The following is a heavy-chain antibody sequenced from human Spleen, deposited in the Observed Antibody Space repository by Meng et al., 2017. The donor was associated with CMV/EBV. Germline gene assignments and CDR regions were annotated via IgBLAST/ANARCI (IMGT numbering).Heavy chain of an antibody. CDR2: INPNSGGT. V-gene: IGHV1-2*02. Sequence: ASVKVSCKASGYTFTGYYIYWVRQAPGQGLEWMGWINPNSGGTNYAQKFQGRVTMTRDTSISTAYMELSRLRSDDTAVYYCARTRSGYYYGDYWGQGTLVTVSS. D-gene: IGHD3-22*01. CDR3: ARTRSGYYYGDY. J-gene: IGHJ4*02. CDR1: GYTFTGYY.